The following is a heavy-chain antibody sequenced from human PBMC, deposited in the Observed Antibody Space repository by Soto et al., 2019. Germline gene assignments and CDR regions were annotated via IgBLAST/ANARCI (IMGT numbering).Heavy chain of an antibody. CDR1: GFTFSSYA. D-gene: IGHD6-19*01. V-gene: IGHV3-23*01. CDR3: AKDHPSGWFSVYYGMDV. CDR2: ISGSGGST. Sequence: EVQLLESGGGLVQPGGSLRLSCAASGFTFSSYAMSWVRQAPGKGLEWVSAISGSGGSTYYADSVKGRFTISRDNSKNTLYLQMNSPRAEDTAVYYCAKDHPSGWFSVYYGMDVWGQGTTVTVSS. J-gene: IGHJ6*02.